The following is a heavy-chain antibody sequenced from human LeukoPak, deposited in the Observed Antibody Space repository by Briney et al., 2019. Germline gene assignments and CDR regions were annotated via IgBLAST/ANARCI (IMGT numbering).Heavy chain of an antibody. CDR1: GYTFTSYA. J-gene: IGHJ6*02. CDR3: ARSDSGDFDWLLPSYYYYGMDV. CDR2: INPSGGST. D-gene: IGHD3-9*01. V-gene: IGHV1-46*01. Sequence: ASVKVSCKASGYTFTSYAMHWVRQAPGQRLEWMGIINPSGGSTSYAQKFQGRVTMTRDTSTSTVYMELSSLRSEDTAVYYCARSDSGDFDWLLPSYYYYGMDVWGQGTTVTVSS.